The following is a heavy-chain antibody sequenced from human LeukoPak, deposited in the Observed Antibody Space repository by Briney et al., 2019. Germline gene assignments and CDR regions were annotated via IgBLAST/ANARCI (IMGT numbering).Heavy chain of an antibody. CDR3: ARAGRGYSYGYGGGAGDY. CDR2: ISGSGGST. D-gene: IGHD5-18*01. Sequence: RPGGSLRLSCAASGFTFSGYAMSWVRQVPGKGLGWVSAISGSGGSTYYADSVKGRFTISRDNSKNTLYLQMNSLRAEDTAVYYCARAGRGYSYGYGGGAGDYWGQGTLVTVSS. J-gene: IGHJ4*02. V-gene: IGHV3-23*01. CDR1: GFTFSGYA.